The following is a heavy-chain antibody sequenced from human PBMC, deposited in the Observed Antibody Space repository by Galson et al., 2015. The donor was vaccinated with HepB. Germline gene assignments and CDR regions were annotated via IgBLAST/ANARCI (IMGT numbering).Heavy chain of an antibody. CDR2: ISRGGDAT. Sequence: SLRLSCAASGFTVGAYFMNWVRQAPGKGPEWASSISRGGDATYYADSVKGRFTISRDNSKNTVFLQMDGLGTEDAAVYYCAKGFPAAGDVNWFDPWGRGTLVTVSS. CDR1: GFTVGAYF. J-gene: IGHJ5*02. V-gene: IGHV3-23*01. D-gene: IGHD6-13*01. CDR3: AKGFPAAGDVNWFDP.